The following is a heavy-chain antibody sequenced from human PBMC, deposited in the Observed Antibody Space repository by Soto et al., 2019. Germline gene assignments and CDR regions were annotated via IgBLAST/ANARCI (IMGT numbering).Heavy chain of an antibody. CDR2: IKQDETEK. Sequence: EVQLVESGGGLVQPGGSLRLSCAESGFTFSSYWMSWVRQAPGKGLEWVANIKQDETEKYYVDSVKGRFAISRDNGKNTLYLQMNSLRAEDTAVYYCARVRTENYYGMDVRGQGTTVTVSS. J-gene: IGHJ6*02. V-gene: IGHV3-7*05. CDR3: ARVRTENYYGMDV. CDR1: GFTFSSYW.